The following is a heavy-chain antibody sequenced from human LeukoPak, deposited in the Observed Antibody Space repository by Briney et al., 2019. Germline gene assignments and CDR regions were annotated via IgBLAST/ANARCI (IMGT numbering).Heavy chain of an antibody. V-gene: IGHV3-9*01. J-gene: IGHJ3*02. D-gene: IGHD3-22*01. CDR1: GFTFSSYW. CDR2: ISWNSGNI. CDR3: AKSQGYDRGCFDI. Sequence: GGSLRLSCAASGFTFSSYWMSWVRQAPGKGLEWVSGISWNSGNIGYADSVKGRFTISRDNAKNSLSLQMNSLRAEDTALYFCAKSQGYDRGCFDIWGQGTMVTVSS.